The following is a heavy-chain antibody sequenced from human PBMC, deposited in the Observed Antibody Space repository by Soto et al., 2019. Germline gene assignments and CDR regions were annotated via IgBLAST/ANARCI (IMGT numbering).Heavy chain of an antibody. D-gene: IGHD5-18*01. V-gene: IGHV3-21*01. J-gene: IGHJ6*02. CDR1: GFTFSSYS. CDR2: ISSSSSYI. CDR3: ARGGIQLTKYYYYGMDV. Sequence: GGSLRLSCAASGFTFSSYSMNWVRQAPGKGLEWVSSISSSSSYIYYAESVKGRFTISRDNAKNSLYLQMNSLRAEDTVVYYFARGGIQLTKYYYYGMDVWGQGTTVTVSS.